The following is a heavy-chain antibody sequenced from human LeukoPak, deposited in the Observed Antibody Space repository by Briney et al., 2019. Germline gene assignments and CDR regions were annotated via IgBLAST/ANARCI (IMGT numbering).Heavy chain of an antibody. V-gene: IGHV3-7*01. Sequence: GGSLRLSCAASGFTFSSYWMSWVRQAPGKGLEWVANIKQDGSEKYYVDSVKGRFTISRDNAKNTLYLQMNSLRAEDTAVYYCARDHYGGNSFSAWFDPWGQGTLVTVSS. CDR3: ARDHYGGNSFSAWFDP. D-gene: IGHD4-23*01. J-gene: IGHJ5*02. CDR1: GFTFSSYW. CDR2: IKQDGSEK.